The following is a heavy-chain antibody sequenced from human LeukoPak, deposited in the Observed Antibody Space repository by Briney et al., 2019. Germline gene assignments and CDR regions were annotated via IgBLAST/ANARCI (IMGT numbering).Heavy chain of an antibody. Sequence: ASVKVSCKASRGTFSSYAINWVRQAPGQGLEWMGGIIPIFGTANYAQKLQGRVTMTTDTSTSTAYMELRSLRSDDTAVYYCARVWGSSSSWYYYYYMDVWGKGTTVTISS. V-gene: IGHV1-69*05. CDR1: RGTFSSYA. J-gene: IGHJ6*03. D-gene: IGHD6-6*01. CDR2: IIPIFGTA. CDR3: ARVWGSSSSWYYYYYMDV.